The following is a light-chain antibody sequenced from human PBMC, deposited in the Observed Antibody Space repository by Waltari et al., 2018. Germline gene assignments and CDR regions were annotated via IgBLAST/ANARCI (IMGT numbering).Light chain of an antibody. CDR3: QQYSGYSGI. V-gene: IGKV1-5*01. Sequence: DIQMTQSPSTLSASVGDRVTITCRASQGISRWLAWYQQKPGKPPKVLIYDASSLESGVTSRFSGSGSETEFTLVISNLQPDDVATYYCQQYSGYSGIFGGGTKVEIK. CDR2: DAS. J-gene: IGKJ4*01. CDR1: QGISRW.